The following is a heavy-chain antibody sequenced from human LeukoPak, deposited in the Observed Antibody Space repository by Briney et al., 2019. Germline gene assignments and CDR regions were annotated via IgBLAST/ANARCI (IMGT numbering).Heavy chain of an antibody. D-gene: IGHD6-13*01. V-gene: IGHV3-30-3*01. Sequence: GRSLRLSCAASGFTFSSYAMHWVRQAPGKGLEWVAVISYDGSNKYYAHSVKGRFTISRDNSKNTLYLQMNSPRAEDTAVYYCGTYSSNTDHDYWGQGTLVTVSS. CDR1: GFTFSSYA. CDR2: ISYDGSNK. CDR3: GTYSSNTDHDY. J-gene: IGHJ4*02.